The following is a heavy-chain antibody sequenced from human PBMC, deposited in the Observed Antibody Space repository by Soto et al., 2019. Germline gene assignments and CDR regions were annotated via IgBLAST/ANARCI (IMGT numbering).Heavy chain of an antibody. J-gene: IGHJ5*02. D-gene: IGHD6-13*01. CDR2: ISGSGGST. CDR1: GFTFSSYA. Sequence: GGSLRLSCAASGFTFSSYAMSWVRQAPGKGLEWVSAISGSGGSTYYADSVKGRFTISRDNSKNTLYLQMNSLRAEDTAVYYCAKGTYSSSWSAGFDPWGQGTLVTVSS. CDR3: AKGTYSSSWSAGFDP. V-gene: IGHV3-23*01.